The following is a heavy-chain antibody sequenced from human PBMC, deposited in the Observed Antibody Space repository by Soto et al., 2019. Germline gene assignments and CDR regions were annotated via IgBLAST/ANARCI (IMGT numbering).Heavy chain of an antibody. D-gene: IGHD2-8*01. Sequence: PGGSLRLSCAASGFIFSTYYMHWVRQAPGKGLVWVSRINSDGSTTDYADSVKGRFTTSRDNAKNTLYLQMNSLRVEDTAVYFCARELMSGFWGQGTPVTVSS. CDR1: GFIFSTYY. J-gene: IGHJ4*02. CDR3: ARELMSGF. V-gene: IGHV3-74*01. CDR2: INSDGSTT.